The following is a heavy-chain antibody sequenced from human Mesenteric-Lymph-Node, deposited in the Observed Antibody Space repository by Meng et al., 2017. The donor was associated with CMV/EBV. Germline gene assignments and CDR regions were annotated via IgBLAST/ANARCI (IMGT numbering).Heavy chain of an antibody. J-gene: IGHJ4*02. CDR2: ISPNSGAT. D-gene: IGHD3-22*01. V-gene: IGHV1-2*02. CDR3: ARGLRISDTSGYYYY. Sequence: ASVKVSCKASGYTFSGYYIHWVRQAPGQGLEWMGWISPNSGATNSARKFQGRVTMTRDTSINTAYMEVTRLTSDDTALYFCARGLRISDTSGYYYYWGQGTLVTVSS. CDR1: GYTFSGYY.